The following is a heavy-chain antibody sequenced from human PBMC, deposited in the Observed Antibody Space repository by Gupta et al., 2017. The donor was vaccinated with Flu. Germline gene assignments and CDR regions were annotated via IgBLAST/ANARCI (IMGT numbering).Heavy chain of an antibody. CDR2: ISGSGGST. CDR3: AKDLRYFDWLSSSFDY. D-gene: IGHD3-9*01. V-gene: IGHV3-23*01. Sequence: PGKGLEWVSAISGSGGSTYYADSVKGRFTISRDNSKNTLYLQMNSLRAEDTAVYYCAKDLRYFDWLSSSFDYWGQGTLVTVSS. J-gene: IGHJ4*02.